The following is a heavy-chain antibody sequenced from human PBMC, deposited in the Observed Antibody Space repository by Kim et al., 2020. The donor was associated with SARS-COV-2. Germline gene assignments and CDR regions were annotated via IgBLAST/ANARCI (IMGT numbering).Heavy chain of an antibody. J-gene: IGHJ6*02. CDR2: ISNGGST. CDR1: GFSVSNNY. D-gene: IGHD3-16*02. Sequence: GGSLRLSCAASGFSVSNNYMSCVRQAPGKGLEWVSIISNGGSTYYAESVKGRFSISRDNSKNTLYLQMNSLRAEDTAVYCCAGYSYGFVNGMDVWGQGTTVTVSS. CDR3: AGYSYGFVNGMDV. V-gene: IGHV3-53*01.